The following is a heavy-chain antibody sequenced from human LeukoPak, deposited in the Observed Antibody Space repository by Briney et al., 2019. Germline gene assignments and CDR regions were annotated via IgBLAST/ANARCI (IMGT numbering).Heavy chain of an antibody. CDR3: ARAPPPLRFLEWLSPMDV. CDR2: IYYSGST. V-gene: IGHV4-31*03. CDR1: GGSISSGGYY. Sequence: SETLSHTCTVSGGSISSGGYYWSWIRQHPGKGLEWIGYIYYSGSTYYNPSLKSRVTISVDTSKNQFSLKLSSVTAADTAVYYCARAPPPLRFLEWLSPMDVWGQGTTVTVSS. D-gene: IGHD3-3*01. J-gene: IGHJ6*02.